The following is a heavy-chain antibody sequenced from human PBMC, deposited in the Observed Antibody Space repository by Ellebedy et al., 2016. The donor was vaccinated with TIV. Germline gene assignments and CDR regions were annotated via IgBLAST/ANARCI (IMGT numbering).Heavy chain of an antibody. Sequence: GGSLRLSXAASGFTFSDYYMSWIRQAPGKGLEWVSYISSSGSTIYYADSVKGRFTISRDNAKNSLYLQMNSLRAEDTAVYYCARVRFGGGSGWYVGYYFDYWGQGTLVTVSS. CDR1: GFTFSDYY. D-gene: IGHD6-19*01. J-gene: IGHJ4*02. CDR2: ISSSGSTI. V-gene: IGHV3-11*01. CDR3: ARVRFGGGSGWYVGYYFDY.